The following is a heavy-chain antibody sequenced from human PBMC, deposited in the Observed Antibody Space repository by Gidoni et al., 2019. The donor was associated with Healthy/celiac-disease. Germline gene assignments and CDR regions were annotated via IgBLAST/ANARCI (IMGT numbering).Heavy chain of an antibody. D-gene: IGHD3-3*01. CDR3: ARHIDDNDDFWSGYYYYGMDV. CDR1: GGSISSSSYY. V-gene: IGHV4-39*01. J-gene: IGHJ6*02. Sequence: QLQLQESGPGLVKPSETLSLTCTVSGGSISSSSYYWGWIRQPPGKGLEWIGSIYYSGSTYYNPSLKSRVTISVDTSKNQFSLKLSSVTAADTAVYYCARHIDDNDDFWSGYYYYGMDVWGQGTTVTVSS. CDR2: IYYSGST.